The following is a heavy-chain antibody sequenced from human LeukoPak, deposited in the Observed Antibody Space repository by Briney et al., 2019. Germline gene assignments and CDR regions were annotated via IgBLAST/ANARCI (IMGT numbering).Heavy chain of an antibody. J-gene: IGHJ3*02. D-gene: IGHD5-24*01. Sequence: GGSLRLSCAASGFTVSTYSMSWVRQAPGKGLEWVSIIYSGGSTNYADSVKGRFTISRHNSENTLYLQMNSLRAEDTAVYYCARALPPRGMATIMGAFDIWGQGTMVTVSS. CDR2: IYSGGST. CDR1: GFTVSTYS. V-gene: IGHV3-53*04. CDR3: ARALPPRGMATIMGAFDI.